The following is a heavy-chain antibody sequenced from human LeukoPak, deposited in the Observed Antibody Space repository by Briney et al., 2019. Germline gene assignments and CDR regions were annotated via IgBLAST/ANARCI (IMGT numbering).Heavy chain of an antibody. Sequence: GRSLRLPCAASGFTFDDYAMHWVRQAPGKGLEGVSGISWNSGSIVYADSVKGRFTISRDNAKNSLYLQMNSLRPEDMALYYCAKSNRDSYGYYFDYWGQGTLVTVSS. V-gene: IGHV3-9*03. CDR1: GFTFDDYA. D-gene: IGHD5-18*01. CDR3: AKSNRDSYGYYFDY. J-gene: IGHJ4*02. CDR2: ISWNSGSI.